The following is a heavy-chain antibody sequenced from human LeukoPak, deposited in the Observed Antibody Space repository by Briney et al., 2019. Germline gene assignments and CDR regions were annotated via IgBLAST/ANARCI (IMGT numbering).Heavy chain of an antibody. D-gene: IGHD2-2*01. Sequence: ASVKVSCKASGYTFTNYALHWVRQAPGQRVEWMGWINAGNGDTKYSQKFQGRVTITRDTSVSTAYMELSSLRSEDTAVYHCARGYCSTTSCQYYFDYWGQGTLVTVSS. CDR3: ARGYCSTTSCQYYFDY. J-gene: IGHJ4*02. CDR1: GYTFTNYA. CDR2: INAGNGDT. V-gene: IGHV1-3*01.